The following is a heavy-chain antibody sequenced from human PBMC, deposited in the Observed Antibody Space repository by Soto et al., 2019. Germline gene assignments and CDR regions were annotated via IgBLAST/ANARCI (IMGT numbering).Heavy chain of an antibody. Sequence: EEQLAESGGGLVKPGGSLRLSCAASGFTFSSYAMSWVRQAPGKGLEWVSGISGSGGNTNFADSVKGRFTISRDNSKNTLHLQMNSLRTEDTAVYYCARVRDYGMDVWGQGTTVTVSS. CDR2: ISGSGGNT. V-gene: IGHV3-23*04. J-gene: IGHJ6*02. CDR3: ARVRDYGMDV. CDR1: GFTFSSYA.